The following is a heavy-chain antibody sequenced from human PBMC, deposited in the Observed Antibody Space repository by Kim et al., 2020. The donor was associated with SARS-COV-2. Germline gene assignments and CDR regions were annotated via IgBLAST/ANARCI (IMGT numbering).Heavy chain of an antibody. J-gene: IGHJ3*02. Sequence: SETLSLTCAVSGGSISSSNWWSWVRQPPGKGLEWIGEIYHSGSTNYNPSLKSRVTISVDKSKNQFSLKLSSVTAADTAVYYCARSTLRYFDWSDAFDIWGQGTMVTVSS. CDR1: GGSISSSNW. V-gene: IGHV4-4*02. CDR3: ARSTLRYFDWSDAFDI. D-gene: IGHD3-9*01. CDR2: IYHSGST.